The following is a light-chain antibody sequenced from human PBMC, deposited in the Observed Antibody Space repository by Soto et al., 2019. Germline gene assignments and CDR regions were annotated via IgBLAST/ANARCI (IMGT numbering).Light chain of an antibody. CDR1: QSVGTW. CDR2: GAS. V-gene: IGKV1-5*01. J-gene: IGKJ1*01. Sequence: DIQMTQSPSTLSASVGGRVTITCRASQSVGTWLAWYQQKPGKAPKLLVYGASNLESGVPSRFSGSGSGTEFTLTITTLHPDDFATYFCQHYRRNTWSFGPGTKV. CDR3: QHYRRNTWS.